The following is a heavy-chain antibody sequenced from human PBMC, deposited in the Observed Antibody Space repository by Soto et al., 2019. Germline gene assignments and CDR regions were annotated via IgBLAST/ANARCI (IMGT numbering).Heavy chain of an antibody. CDR3: ARDNLLPGYYYYYYMDV. J-gene: IGHJ6*03. CDR2: INSDGSST. V-gene: IGHV3-74*01. Sequence: GGSLRLSCAASGFTFSSYWMHWVRQAPGKGLVWVSRINSDGSSTSYADSVKGRFTISRDNAKNTLYLQMNSLRAEDTAVYYCARDNLLPGYYYYYYMDVWGKGTTVTVSS. D-gene: IGHD5-18*01. CDR1: GFTFSSYW.